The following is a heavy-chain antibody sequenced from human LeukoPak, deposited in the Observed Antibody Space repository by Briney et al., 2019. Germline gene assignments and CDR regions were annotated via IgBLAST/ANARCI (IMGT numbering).Heavy chain of an antibody. CDR2: IYYSGST. Sequence: PSETLSLTCTASGGSISSYYWSWIRQPPGKGLEWIGYIYYSGSTNYNPSLKSRVTISVDTSKNQFSLKLSSVTAADTAVYYCARSHCTNGVCYTKKTTCYFDYWGQGTLVTVSS. J-gene: IGHJ4*02. D-gene: IGHD2-8*01. V-gene: IGHV4-59*01. CDR1: GGSISSYY. CDR3: ARSHCTNGVCYTKKTTCYFDY.